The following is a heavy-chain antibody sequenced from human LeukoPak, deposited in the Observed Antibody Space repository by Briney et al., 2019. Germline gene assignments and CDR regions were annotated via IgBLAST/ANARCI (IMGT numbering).Heavy chain of an antibody. CDR1: GFTFSSYW. V-gene: IGHV3-74*01. Sequence: GGSLRLSCAASGFTFSSYWRHWVRQAPGEGLVWVSRINSDGSSTSYADSVKGRFTISRDNAKNTLYLQMNSLRAEDTAVYYCARESSVGAHKAFDYWGQGTLVTVSS. CDR2: INSDGSST. CDR3: ARESSVGAHKAFDY. D-gene: IGHD1-26*01. J-gene: IGHJ4*02.